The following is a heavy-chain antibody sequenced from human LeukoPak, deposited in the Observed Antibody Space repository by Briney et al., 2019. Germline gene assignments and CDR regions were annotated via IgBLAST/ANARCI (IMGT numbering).Heavy chain of an antibody. J-gene: IGHJ6*03. D-gene: IGHD3-22*01. CDR3: ASLDSSGYYSYYYYYYMDV. Sequence: GGSMRLSCAASGFTFSSYSMNWVRQAPGKGLEWVSYISSSSSTIYYADSVKGRFTISRDNAKNSLYLQMNSPRAEDTAVYYCASLDSSGYYSYYYYYYMDVWGKGTTVTVSS. CDR2: ISSSSSTI. V-gene: IGHV3-48*04. CDR1: GFTFSSYS.